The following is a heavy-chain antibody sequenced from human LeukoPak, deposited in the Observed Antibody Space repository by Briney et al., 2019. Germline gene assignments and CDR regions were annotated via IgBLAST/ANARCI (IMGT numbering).Heavy chain of an antibody. J-gene: IGHJ6*03. D-gene: IGHD4-23*01. CDR1: GFTFSSYA. Sequence: GGSLRLSCAASGFTFSSYAMNWVRQAPGKGLEWVSTISGNGRSPYYADSVKGRFTISRDNSNYTVYLQMGSLRADDTAVYYCAKAFTFYYYMDVWGKGTTVTVSS. CDR3: AKAFTFYYYMDV. CDR2: ISGNGRSP. V-gene: IGHV3-23*01.